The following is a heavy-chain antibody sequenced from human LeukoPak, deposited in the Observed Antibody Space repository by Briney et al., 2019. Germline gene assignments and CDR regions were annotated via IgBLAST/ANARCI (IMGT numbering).Heavy chain of an antibody. CDR3: ARGSYDYVWGNYRYSSPGDY. V-gene: IGHV3-48*01. CDR1: EFTFSSYS. D-gene: IGHD3-16*02. CDR2: ISSSSSTI. J-gene: IGHJ4*02. Sequence: GGSLRLSCAASEFTFSSYSMNWVRQAPGKGLEWVSFISSSSSTIYYADSVKGRFTISRDNAKNSLSLQMNSLRAEDTAVYYCARGSYDYVWGNYRYSSPGDYWGQGTLVTVSS.